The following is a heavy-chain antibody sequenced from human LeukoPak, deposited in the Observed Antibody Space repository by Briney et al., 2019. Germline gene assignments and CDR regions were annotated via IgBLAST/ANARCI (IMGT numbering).Heavy chain of an antibody. V-gene: IGHV3-30*04. D-gene: IGHD3-16*02. CDR3: ARVGSGSYLKGYFDY. J-gene: IGHJ4*02. CDR2: ISYDGRIK. Sequence: GGSLRLSCTGSGFTFTTYALHWVRQGPGKGPEWVAVISYDGRIKYYADSVKGRFTISRDNSKNTLHLQMNSLRTEDTAFYYCARVGSGSYLKGYFDYWGQGTLVTVSS. CDR1: GFTFTTYA.